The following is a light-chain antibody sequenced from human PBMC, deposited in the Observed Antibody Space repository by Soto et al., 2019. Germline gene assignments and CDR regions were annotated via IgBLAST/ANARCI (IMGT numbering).Light chain of an antibody. CDR1: SSDVGAYNY. Sequence: QSALTQPASVSGSPGQSITISCTGTSSDVGAYNYVSWYQQHPGKVPKLMIYDVSDRPSGVSNRFSGSKSGNTASLTISGLQAEDEADYYRSSFTRSNSYVFGTGTKVTVL. V-gene: IGLV2-14*03. CDR3: SSFTRSNSYV. CDR2: DVS. J-gene: IGLJ1*01.